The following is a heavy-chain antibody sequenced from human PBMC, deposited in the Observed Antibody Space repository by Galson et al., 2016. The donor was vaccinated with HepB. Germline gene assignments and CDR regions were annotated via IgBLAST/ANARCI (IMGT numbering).Heavy chain of an antibody. CDR1: GFTSNFYA. CDR2: INPDGSAE. Sequence: SLRLSCAATGFTSNFYAMHWVRQAPGKGLEWVANINPDGSAEYYVDSVKGRFTISRDNAKNSLYLQMSSLRAEDTAVYYCASGETTVTADAFDIWGQGTMVTVSS. D-gene: IGHD4-17*01. J-gene: IGHJ3*02. V-gene: IGHV3-7*01. CDR3: ASGETTVTADAFDI.